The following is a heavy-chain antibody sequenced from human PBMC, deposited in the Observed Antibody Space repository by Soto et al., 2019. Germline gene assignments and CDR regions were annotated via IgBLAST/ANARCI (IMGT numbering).Heavy chain of an antibody. CDR1: GGSISSGGYY. CDR2: IYYSGST. D-gene: IGHD3-10*01. Sequence: SETLSLTCTVSGGSISSGGYYWSWIRQHPGRGLEWIGYIYYSGSTYYNPSLKSRVTISVDTSKNQFSLKLSSVTAADTAVYYCARDWSKGSANNWFDPWGQGTLVTVSS. J-gene: IGHJ5*02. CDR3: ARDWSKGSANNWFDP. V-gene: IGHV4-31*03.